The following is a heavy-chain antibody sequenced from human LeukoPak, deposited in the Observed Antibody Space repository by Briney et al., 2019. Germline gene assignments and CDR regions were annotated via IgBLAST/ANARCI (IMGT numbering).Heavy chain of an antibody. CDR1: GYTFTSYY. Sequence: GASVKVSCKASGYTFTSYYMHWERQAPGQGLEWMGIINPSGGSTSYAQKFQGRVTMTRDTSTSTVYMELSSLRSEDTAVYYCAGDYGDYRLDYWGQGTLVTVSS. V-gene: IGHV1-46*01. D-gene: IGHD4-17*01. J-gene: IGHJ4*02. CDR3: AGDYGDYRLDY. CDR2: INPSGGST.